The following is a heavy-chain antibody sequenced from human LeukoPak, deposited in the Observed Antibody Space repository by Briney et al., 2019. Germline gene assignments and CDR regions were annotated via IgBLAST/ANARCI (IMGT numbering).Heavy chain of an antibody. V-gene: IGHV4-39*01. Sequence: SETLSLTCTVSGGSISSSTYYWGWIRQPPGKGLEWIGSIYYSGLTYYNPSLESRVTISVDTSKNQFSLKLSSVTAADTAVYYCARGQGGSYYYWGQGTLVTVSS. CDR2: IYYSGLT. CDR3: ARGQGGSYYY. CDR1: GGSISSSTYY. J-gene: IGHJ4*02. D-gene: IGHD1-26*01.